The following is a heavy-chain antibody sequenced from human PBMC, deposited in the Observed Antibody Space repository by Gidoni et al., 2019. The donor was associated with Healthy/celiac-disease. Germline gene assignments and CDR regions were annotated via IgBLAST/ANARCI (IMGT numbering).Heavy chain of an antibody. J-gene: IGHJ4*02. CDR1: GFTFSNAW. D-gene: IGHD1-26*01. CDR3: TTHSGSYADFDY. V-gene: IGHV3-15*01. CDR2: IKSKTDGGTT. Sequence: EVQLVESGGGLVKPGGSLRLPGAASGFTFSNAWMIWVRQAPGTGLGWVGRIKSKTDGGTTDYAAPVKGRFTISRDDSKNTLYLQMNSLKTEDTAVYYCTTHSGSYADFDYWGQGTLVTVSA.